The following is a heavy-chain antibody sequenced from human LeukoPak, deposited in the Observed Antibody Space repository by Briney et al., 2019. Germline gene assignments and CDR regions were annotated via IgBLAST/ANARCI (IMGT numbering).Heavy chain of an antibody. D-gene: IGHD1-26*01. Sequence: PGGSLRLSCVGSGFTFNDYAMNWVRQAPGKGLEWVSAIGANGATLYKDSVEGRFTISRDRVNNAVHLQMNSLRAEDSATYYCAKRGPGELPGSYDHWGQGTLVTVSS. CDR2: IGANGAT. V-gene: IGHV3-23*01. J-gene: IGHJ4*02. CDR1: GFTFNDYA. CDR3: AKRGPGELPGSYDH.